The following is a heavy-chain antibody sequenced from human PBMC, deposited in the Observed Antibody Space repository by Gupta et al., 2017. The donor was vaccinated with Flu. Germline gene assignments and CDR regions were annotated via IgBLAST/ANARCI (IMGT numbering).Heavy chain of an antibody. CDR3: ARHSSGWYSWFDP. CDR1: GGSISRSGYY. D-gene: IGHD6-19*01. Sequence: QLQLQESGPGLVKPSETLSLTCTVSGGSISRSGYYWGWIRQPPGKGLEWIGSIYYSGSTYYNPSLKSRVTISVDTSKNQFSLKLSSVSAADTAVYYCARHSSGWYSWFDPWGQGTLGTVSS. V-gene: IGHV4-39*01. CDR2: IYYSGST. J-gene: IGHJ5*02.